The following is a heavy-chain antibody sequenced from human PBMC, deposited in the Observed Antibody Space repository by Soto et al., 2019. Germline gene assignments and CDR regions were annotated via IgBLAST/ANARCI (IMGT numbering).Heavy chain of an antibody. CDR1: GFTFSTYA. D-gene: IGHD6-19*01. CDR3: ARDKSPYSSGWHNRHFDY. Sequence: QVQLVESGGGVVQPGRSLRLSCAASGFTFSTYAMHWVRQAPGKGLEWVAVISYDGSNKYYADSVKGRFTISRDNSKNTLYLQRNSLRAEDTAVYYCARDKSPYSSGWHNRHFDYWGQATLVTVSS. J-gene: IGHJ4*02. CDR2: ISYDGSNK. V-gene: IGHV3-30-3*01.